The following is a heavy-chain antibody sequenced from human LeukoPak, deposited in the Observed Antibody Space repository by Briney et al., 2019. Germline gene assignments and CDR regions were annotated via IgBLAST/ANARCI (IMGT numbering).Heavy chain of an antibody. J-gene: IGHJ4*02. V-gene: IGHV3-66*02. Sequence: GGSLRLSCAASGFTFSDHFMSWIRQAPGKGLEWVCVVHRDGSIEYADSVKGRFTISRDIAENTLSLQMNSLRVEDTAVYYCARDSGSASWAYSWGQGTLVTVSS. D-gene: IGHD2-15*01. CDR3: ARDSGSASWAYS. CDR2: VHRDGSI. CDR1: GFTFSDHF.